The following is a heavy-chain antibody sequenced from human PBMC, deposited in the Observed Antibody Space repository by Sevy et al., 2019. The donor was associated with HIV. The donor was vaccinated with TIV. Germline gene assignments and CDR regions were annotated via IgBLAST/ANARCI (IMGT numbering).Heavy chain of an antibody. V-gene: IGHV3-11*01. CDR2: ISSSGSTI. D-gene: IGHD2-15*01. J-gene: IGHJ6*02. CDR3: ARVERGYCSGGSCYSMGYYGMDV. CDR1: GFTFSDYY. Sequence: GGSLRLSCAASGFTFSDYYMSWIRQAPGKGLEWVSYISSSGSTIYYADSVKGRFTISRDNAKNSLYLQMNSLRAEDTAVYYCARVERGYCSGGSCYSMGYYGMDVWGQWTTVTVSS.